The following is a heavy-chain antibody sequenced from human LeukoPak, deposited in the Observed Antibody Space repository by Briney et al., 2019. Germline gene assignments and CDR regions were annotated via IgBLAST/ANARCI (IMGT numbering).Heavy chain of an antibody. D-gene: IGHD3-3*01. J-gene: IGHJ6*02. CDR3: ASLVSSGEMDV. Sequence: GGSLRLSCAASGFTFSSYSMNWVRQAPGKGLEWVSSISSSSSYTYYADSVKGRFTISRDNAKNSLYLQMNSLRAEDTAVYYCASLVSSGEMDVWGQGTTVTVSS. CDR1: GFTFSSYS. V-gene: IGHV3-21*01. CDR2: ISSSSSYT.